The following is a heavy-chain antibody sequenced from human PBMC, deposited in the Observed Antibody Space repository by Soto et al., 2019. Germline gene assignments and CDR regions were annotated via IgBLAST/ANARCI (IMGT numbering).Heavy chain of an antibody. V-gene: IGHV1-3*01. Sequence: VQLVQSGAEVKKPGASVKVSCKASGYTFTNNSIHWVRQAPGQRLAWLGWLNAGNSNREYSQKFQGRIIMTKDTSASTAYMELSSLISEDTAVYYCARGYYFVWGSYRSDAFDIWGQGTMVTVSS. CDR2: LNAGNSNR. CDR3: ARGYYFVWGSYRSDAFDI. CDR1: GYTFTNNS. D-gene: IGHD3-16*02. J-gene: IGHJ3*02.